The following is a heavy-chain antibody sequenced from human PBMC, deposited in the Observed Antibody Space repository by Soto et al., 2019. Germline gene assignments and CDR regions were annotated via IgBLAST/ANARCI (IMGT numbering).Heavy chain of an antibody. J-gene: IGHJ4*02. CDR1: GCSISSSSYY. CDR3: ARHEYFDWLYHTGYFDY. D-gene: IGHD3-9*01. CDR2: IYYSGST. Sequence: PSETLSLTCTFSGCSISSSSYYLGWIRQPPGKGLEWIGSIYYSGSTYYNPSLKSRVTISVDTSKNQFSLKLGSVTAADTAVYYCARHEYFDWLYHTGYFDYWGQGTLVTVSS. V-gene: IGHV4-39*01.